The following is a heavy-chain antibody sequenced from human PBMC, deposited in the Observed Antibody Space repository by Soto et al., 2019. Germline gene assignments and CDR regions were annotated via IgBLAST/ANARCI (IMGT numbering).Heavy chain of an antibody. D-gene: IGHD3-22*01. CDR2: INPSGGST. CDR3: ARDHNTYYYDSSGYYGY. V-gene: IGHV1-46*01. Sequence: ASVKVSCKASGCTFTSYYMHWVRQAPGQGLEWMGIINPSGGSTSYAQKFQGRVTMTRDTSTSTVYMELSSLRSEDTAVYYCARDHNTYYYDSSGYYGYWGQGTLVTVSS. J-gene: IGHJ4*02. CDR1: GCTFTSYY.